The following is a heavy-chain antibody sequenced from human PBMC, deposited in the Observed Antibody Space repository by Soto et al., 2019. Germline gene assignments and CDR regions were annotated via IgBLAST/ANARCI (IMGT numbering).Heavy chain of an antibody. CDR2: IYYSGST. CDR3: ARDLTGELWTSDYYYGMDV. D-gene: IGHD3-16*01. Sequence: PSETLSLTCTVSGGSISSYYWSWIRQPPGKGLEWIGYIYYSGSTNYNPSLKSRVTISVDTSKNQFSLKLSSVTAADTAVYYCARDLTGELWTSDYYYGMDVWGQGTTVTVSS. CDR1: GGSISSYY. V-gene: IGHV4-59*01. J-gene: IGHJ6*02.